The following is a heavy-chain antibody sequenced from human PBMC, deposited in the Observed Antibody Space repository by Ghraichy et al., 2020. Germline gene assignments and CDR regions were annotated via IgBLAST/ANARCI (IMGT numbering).Heavy chain of an antibody. D-gene: IGHD3-10*01. CDR1: GFTFSSYA. Sequence: GESLNISCAASGFTFSSYAMSWVRQAPGKGLEWISSITGSGGSTYYADSVKGRFTISRDNSKNTLYLQMNSLRVDDTAVYYCAKGLMGPYGPLDYWGQGTLVTVSS. V-gene: IGHV3-23*01. J-gene: IGHJ4*02. CDR2: ITGSGGST. CDR3: AKGLMGPYGPLDY.